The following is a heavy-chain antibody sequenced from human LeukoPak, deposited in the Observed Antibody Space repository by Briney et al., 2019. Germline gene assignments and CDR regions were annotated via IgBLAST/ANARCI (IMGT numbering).Heavy chain of an antibody. CDR2: ISSSGNTI. CDR3: ARVWGSGSYFLGRLDY. V-gene: IGHV3-48*02. D-gene: IGHD3-10*01. J-gene: IGHJ4*02. Sequence: GGSLRLSCAASGFXFSSYSMNWVRQAPGKGLEWVSYISSSGNTIYYADPVKGRFTISRDNAKNSLYLQMNSLRDEDTALYYCARVWGSGSYFLGRLDYWGQGTLVTVSS. CDR1: GFXFSSYS.